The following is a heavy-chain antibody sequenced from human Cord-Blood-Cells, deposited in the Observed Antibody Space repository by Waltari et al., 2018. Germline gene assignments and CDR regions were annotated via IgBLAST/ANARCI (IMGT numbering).Heavy chain of an antibody. CDR1: GDSVSSNSAA. D-gene: IGHD2-2*02. Sequence: QVQLQQSGPGLVKPSQTLSLTCAISGDSVSSNSAAWNWIRQSPSRGLEWLGRTYDMSKWYNDYAVSVKSRITINPDTSKNQFSRQLNSVTPEDTAVYYCARDHCSSTSCYNYWYFDLWGRGTLVTVSS. CDR3: ARDHCSSTSCYNYWYFDL. CDR2: TYDMSKWYN. J-gene: IGHJ2*01. V-gene: IGHV6-1*01.